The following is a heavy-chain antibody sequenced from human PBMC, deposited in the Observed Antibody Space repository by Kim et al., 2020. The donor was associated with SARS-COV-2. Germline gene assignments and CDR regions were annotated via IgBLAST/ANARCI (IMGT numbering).Heavy chain of an antibody. V-gene: IGHV5-51*01. Sequence: GESLKISCKGSGYSFTSYWIGWVRQMPGKGLEWMGIIYPGDSDTRYSPSFQGQVTISADKSISTAYLQWSSLKASDTAMYYCARCQYYYDSSGYYPTTAFDIWGQGTMVTVSS. J-gene: IGHJ3*02. CDR1: GYSFTSYW. D-gene: IGHD3-22*01. CDR3: ARCQYYYDSSGYYPTTAFDI. CDR2: IYPGDSDT.